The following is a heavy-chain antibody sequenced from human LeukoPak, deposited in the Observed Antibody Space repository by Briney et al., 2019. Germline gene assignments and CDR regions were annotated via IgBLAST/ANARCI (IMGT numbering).Heavy chain of an antibody. CDR3: ASPEVTYYYDSSGAYGMDV. CDR1: GYTFTGYY. D-gene: IGHD3-22*01. J-gene: IGHJ6*02. V-gene: IGHV1-2*02. CDR2: INPNSGGT. Sequence: ASVKVSCKASGYTFTGYYMHWVRQAPGQGLEWMGWINPNSGGTSYAQKFQGRVTMTRDTSISTAYMELSRLRSDDTAVYYCASPEVTYYYDSSGAYGMDVWGQGTTVTVSS.